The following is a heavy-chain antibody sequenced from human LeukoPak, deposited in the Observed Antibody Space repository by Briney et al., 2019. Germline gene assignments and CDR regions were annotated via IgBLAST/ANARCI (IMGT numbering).Heavy chain of an antibody. CDR2: IYYSGST. D-gene: IGHD3-16*01. J-gene: IGHJ5*02. Sequence: SETLSLTCTLSGGSISSSSYYWGWIHQPPGKWLEWIGSIYYSGSTYYNPSLKSRVTISVDTSKNQFSLKLSSVTAADTAVYYCARHQILGRERGSNWFDPWGQGTLVTVSS. V-gene: IGHV4-39*01. CDR3: ARHQILGRERGSNWFDP. CDR1: GGSISSSSYY.